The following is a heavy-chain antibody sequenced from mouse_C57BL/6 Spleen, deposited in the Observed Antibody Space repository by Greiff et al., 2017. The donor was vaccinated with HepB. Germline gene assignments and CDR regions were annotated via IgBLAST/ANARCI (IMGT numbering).Heavy chain of an antibody. CDR3: TGRRGHFDY. CDR2: IDPETGGT. V-gene: IGHV1-15*01. Sequence: VKLQESGAELVRPGASVTLSCKASGYTFTDYEMHWVKQTPVHGLEWIGAIDPETGGTAYNQKFKGKAILTADKSSSTAYMELRSLTSEDSAVYYCTGRRGHFDYWGQGTTLTVSS. J-gene: IGHJ2*01. D-gene: IGHD2-12*01. CDR1: GYTFTDYE.